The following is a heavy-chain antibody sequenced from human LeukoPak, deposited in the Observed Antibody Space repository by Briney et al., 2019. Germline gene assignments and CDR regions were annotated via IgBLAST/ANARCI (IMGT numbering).Heavy chain of an antibody. Sequence: PSETLSLTCTVSGGSISSYYWSWIRQPPGKGLEWIGYIFYSGSTNYNPSLKSRVTISVDTSKNQFSLKLSSVTAADTALYYCARDVNGGNSDAGFDHWGRGTLVTVSS. CDR3: ARDVNGGNSDAGFDH. CDR2: IFYSGST. CDR1: GGSISSYY. D-gene: IGHD4-23*01. J-gene: IGHJ4*02. V-gene: IGHV4-59*01.